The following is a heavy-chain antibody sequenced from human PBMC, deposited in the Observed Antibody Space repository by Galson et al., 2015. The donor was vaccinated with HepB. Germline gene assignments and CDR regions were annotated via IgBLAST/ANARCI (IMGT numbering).Heavy chain of an antibody. V-gene: IGHV3-7*03. Sequence: SLRLSCAASGFTFSNYWMSWVRQAPGKGLEWVADIKEDGSDKDYVDSVKGRFTISRDNAKKSLHLQMNSLRAEDTAVYYYARVTGYSSPTPGYWGQGTLVTVSS. D-gene: IGHD6-13*01. CDR2: IKEDGSDK. CDR3: ARVTGYSSPTPGY. CDR1: GFTFSNYW. J-gene: IGHJ4*02.